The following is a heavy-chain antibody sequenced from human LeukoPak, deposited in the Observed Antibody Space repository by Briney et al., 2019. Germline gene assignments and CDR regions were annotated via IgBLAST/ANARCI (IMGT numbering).Heavy chain of an antibody. CDR1: GYTFTGYY. J-gene: IGHJ4*02. D-gene: IGHD3-3*01. Sequence: ASVKVSCKAPGYTFTGYYMHWVRQAPGQGLEWMGWINPNSGGTNYAQKFQGWVTMTRDTSISTAYMELSRLRSDDTAVYYCARDSLEWLLPDYWGQGTLVTVSS. V-gene: IGHV1-2*04. CDR2: INPNSGGT. CDR3: ARDSLEWLLPDY.